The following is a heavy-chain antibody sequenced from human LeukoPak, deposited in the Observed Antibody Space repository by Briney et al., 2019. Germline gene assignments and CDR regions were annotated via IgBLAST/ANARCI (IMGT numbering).Heavy chain of an antibody. V-gene: IGHV4-39*07. CDR3: ARGSVYNWFDP. Sequence: SETLSLTCTVSGGSISSSSYYWGWVRQPPGKGLEWIGEINHSGSTNYNPSLKSRVTISVDTSKNQFSLKLSSVTAADTAVYYCARGSVYNWFDPWGQGTLVTVSS. D-gene: IGHD2-8*01. CDR2: INHSGST. J-gene: IGHJ5*02. CDR1: GGSISSSSYY.